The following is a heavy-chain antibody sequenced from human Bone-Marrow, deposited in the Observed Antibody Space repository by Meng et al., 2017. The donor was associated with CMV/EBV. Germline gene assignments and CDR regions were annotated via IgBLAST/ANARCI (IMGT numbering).Heavy chain of an antibody. Sequence: GESLKISCAASGFTFSSYSMNWARQAPGKGLEWVSSISSSSSYIYYADSVKGRFTISRDNAKNSLYLQMNSLRAEDTAVYYCARIGSYVDYWGQGILVTVSS. J-gene: IGHJ4*02. CDR2: ISSSSSYI. V-gene: IGHV3-21*01. D-gene: IGHD1-26*01. CDR3: ARIGSYVDY. CDR1: GFTFSSYS.